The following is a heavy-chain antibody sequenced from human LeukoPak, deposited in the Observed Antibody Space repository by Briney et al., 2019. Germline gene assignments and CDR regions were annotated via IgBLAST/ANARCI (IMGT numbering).Heavy chain of an antibody. Sequence: SETLSLTCAVYGGSFSGYYWSWIRQPPGKGLEWIGEINHSGSTNYNPSLKSRVTISVDTSKNQFSLKLSSVTAADTAVYYCARPLYASSNNWFDPWGQGTLVTVSS. CDR1: GGSFSGYY. CDR3: ARPLYASSNNWFDP. CDR2: INHSGST. D-gene: IGHD6-19*01. V-gene: IGHV4-34*01. J-gene: IGHJ5*02.